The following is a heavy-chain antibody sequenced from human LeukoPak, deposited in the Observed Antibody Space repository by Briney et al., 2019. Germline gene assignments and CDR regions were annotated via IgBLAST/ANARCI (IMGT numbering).Heavy chain of an antibody. V-gene: IGHV1-69*04. Sequence: SVKVSCKASGGTFSSYAISWVRQAPGQGLEWMGRIVPIFGIANYAQEFQGRVTITADKSTSTAYMELSSLRSEDTAVYYCTGGDYYDSSGYYRPDIYYFDYWGQGTLVTVSS. CDR2: IVPIFGIA. D-gene: IGHD3-22*01. J-gene: IGHJ4*02. CDR1: GGTFSSYA. CDR3: TGGDYYDSSGYYRPDIYYFDY.